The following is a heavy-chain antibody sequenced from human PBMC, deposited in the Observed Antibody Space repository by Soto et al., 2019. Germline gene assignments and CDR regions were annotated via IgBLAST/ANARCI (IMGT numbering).Heavy chain of an antibody. V-gene: IGHV3-33*01. J-gene: IGHJ4*02. D-gene: IGHD1-7*01. CDR1: GFTFSYYG. CDR2: VWFDGSIQ. CDR3: ARVDFGGNSYYFDY. Sequence: PGGSLRLSCVASGFTFSYYGIHWVRQAPDKGLEWVAVVWFDGSIQYYGDSVKGRFTISRDNSNNTVDLQMNNLRAEDTAVYYCARVDFGGNSYYFDYWGQGTPVTVS.